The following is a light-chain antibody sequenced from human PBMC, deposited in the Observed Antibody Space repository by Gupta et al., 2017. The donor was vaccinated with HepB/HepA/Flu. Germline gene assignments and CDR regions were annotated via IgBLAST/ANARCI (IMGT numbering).Light chain of an antibody. V-gene: IGKV1-33*01. CDR1: QDISNY. J-gene: IGKJ1*01. CDR2: DAS. Sequence: DIQMTQSPSSLSASVGDRVTITCQASQDISNYLNWYQQKPGKAPKLLIYDASNLETGVPARFSGSGSGTDFTFTISSRQPEDIATYYCQQYDNLPWTFGQGTKVEIK. CDR3: QQYDNLPWT.